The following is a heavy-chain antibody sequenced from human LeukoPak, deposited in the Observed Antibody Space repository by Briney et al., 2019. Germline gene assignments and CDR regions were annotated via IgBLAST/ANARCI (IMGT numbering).Heavy chain of an antibody. J-gene: IGHJ4*02. CDR1: GGTFSSYA. V-gene: IGHV1-18*01. CDR3: ARDCSGGSCYLYFDY. D-gene: IGHD2-15*01. Sequence: ASVKVSCKASGGTFSSYAISWVRQAPGQGLEWMGWISAYNGNTNYAQKLQGRVTMTTDTSTSTAYMELRSLRSDDTAVYYCARDCSGGSCYLYFDYWGQGTLVTVSS. CDR2: ISAYNGNT.